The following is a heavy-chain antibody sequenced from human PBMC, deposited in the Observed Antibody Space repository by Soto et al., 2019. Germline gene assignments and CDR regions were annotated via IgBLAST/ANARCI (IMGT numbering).Heavy chain of an antibody. CDR1: GFTYTRYS. CDR3: ARESEDLTSNFDY. Sequence: EVQLVESGGGLVKPGGSLRLSCAASGFTYTRYSMNWVRQAPGKGLEWVSSISSTTNYIYYGDSMKGRFTISRDNAKTALYLEMNSLRAEDTAVYYCARESEDLTSNFDYWGQGTLVTVSS. CDR2: ISSTTNYI. J-gene: IGHJ4*02. V-gene: IGHV3-21*06.